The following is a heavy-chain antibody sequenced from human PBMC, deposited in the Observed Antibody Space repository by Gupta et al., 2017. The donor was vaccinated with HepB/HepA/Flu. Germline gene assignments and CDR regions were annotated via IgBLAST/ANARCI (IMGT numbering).Heavy chain of an antibody. J-gene: IGHJ4*02. CDR1: GYTFTSYY. D-gene: IGHD6-6*01. Sequence: HVQLVQSGAHVHKPGASVKFSCRPSGYTFTSYYMHWVRQAPGQGLEWMGIINPSGGSKSYAQKDQGRVTMTRDTSTSTVSRELRRMRSEETAVYYCAIDLRSSSSEPSDHGGQGTLVTVSS. CDR2: INPSGGSK. CDR3: AIDLRSSSSEPSDH. V-gene: IGHV1-46*01.